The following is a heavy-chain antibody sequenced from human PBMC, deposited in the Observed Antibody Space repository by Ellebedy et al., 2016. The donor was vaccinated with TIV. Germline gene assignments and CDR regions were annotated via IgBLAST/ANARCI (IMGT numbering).Heavy chain of an antibody. CDR2: LNRDGSRT. CDR3: ARDDGAYSYGSDAFDI. J-gene: IGHJ3*02. V-gene: IGHV3-74*03. CDR1: GFTFSSYW. Sequence: GESLKISCAASGFTFSSYWMHWVRQAPGKGLVWVSRLNRDGSRTTYAASVQGRFTISRDNAKNTLYLQMNSLRVEDTAVYYCARDDGAYSYGSDAFDIWGQGTMVTVSS. D-gene: IGHD5-18*01.